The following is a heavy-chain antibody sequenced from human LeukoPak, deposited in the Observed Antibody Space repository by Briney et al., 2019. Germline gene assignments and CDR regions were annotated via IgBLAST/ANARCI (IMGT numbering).Heavy chain of an antibody. Sequence: PGGSLRLSCAASGFTFSSYWMHWVRQAPGKGLVWVSRINSDGSSTSYADSVKGRFTISRDNAKNTLYLQMNSLRAEDTAVYYCARAAIVVVPAATERYYYYYGMDVWGQGTTVTVSS. CDR2: INSDGSST. D-gene: IGHD2-2*01. J-gene: IGHJ6*02. CDR3: ARAAIVVVPAATERYYYYYGMDV. CDR1: GFTFSSYW. V-gene: IGHV3-74*01.